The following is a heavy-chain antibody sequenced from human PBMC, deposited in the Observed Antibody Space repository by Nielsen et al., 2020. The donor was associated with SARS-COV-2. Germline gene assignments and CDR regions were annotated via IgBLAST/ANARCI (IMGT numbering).Heavy chain of an antibody. CDR2: IYYSGST. Sequence: SETLSLTCTVSGGSISSYYWSWIRQPPGKGLEWIGYIYYSGSTNYNPSLKSRVTISVDTSKNQLSLKLSSVTAADTAVYYCARDGDYAPDAFDIWGQGTMVTVSS. CDR1: GGSISSYY. J-gene: IGHJ3*02. D-gene: IGHD4-17*01. V-gene: IGHV4-59*01. CDR3: ARDGDYAPDAFDI.